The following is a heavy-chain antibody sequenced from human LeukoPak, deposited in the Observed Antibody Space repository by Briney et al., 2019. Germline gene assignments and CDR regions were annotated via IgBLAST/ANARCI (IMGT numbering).Heavy chain of an antibody. CDR1: GGSISSSNW. D-gene: IGHD2-21*01. V-gene: IGHV4-4*02. CDR2: FYHSGST. J-gene: IGHJ4*02. CDR3: ARGVMGYFVY. Sequence: SETLSLTCAVSGGSISSSNWWCWVRQPPGKGLEWIGEFYHSGSTNYNPSLKSRVTISVDTSKNQFSLKLSSVTAADTAVYYCARGVMGYFVYWGQGALVTVSS.